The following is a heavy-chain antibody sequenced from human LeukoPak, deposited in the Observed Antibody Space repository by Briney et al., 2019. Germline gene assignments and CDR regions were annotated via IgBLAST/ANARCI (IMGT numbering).Heavy chain of an antibody. CDR3: ARDPYDILTGYYTLDWYFDY. V-gene: IGHV3-33*01. Sequence: GRSLRLSCAASGFTFSSYGMHWVRQAPGKGLEWVAVIWYDGSNKYCADSVKGRFTISRDNSKNTLYLQMNSLRAEDTAVYYCARDPYDILTGYYTLDWYFDYWGQGTLVTVSS. D-gene: IGHD3-9*01. CDR2: IWYDGSNK. CDR1: GFTFSSYG. J-gene: IGHJ4*02.